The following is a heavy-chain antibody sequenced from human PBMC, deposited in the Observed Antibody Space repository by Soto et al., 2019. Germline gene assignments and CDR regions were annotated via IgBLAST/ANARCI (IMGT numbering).Heavy chain of an antibody. D-gene: IGHD2-21*02. CDR1: GGSISSGGYY. J-gene: IGHJ4*02. V-gene: IGHV4-31*03. CDR2: IYYSGST. CDR3: PRVSERVTHNFDY. Sequence: QVQLQESGPGLVKPSQTLSLTCTVSGGSISSGGYYWSWIRQHPGKGLEWIGYIYYSGSTYYNPSIKSRVTISVDTSKNQFSLKLSSVTAADTAVYYCPRVSERVTHNFDYWGQGTLVTVSS.